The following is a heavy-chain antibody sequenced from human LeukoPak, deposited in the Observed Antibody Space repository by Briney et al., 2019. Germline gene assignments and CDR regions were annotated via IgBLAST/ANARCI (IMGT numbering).Heavy chain of an antibody. D-gene: IGHD3-3*01. V-gene: IGHV4-39*01. CDR2: IYYSGST. CDR3: ARLVVGVVSNWFDP. Sequence: PSETLSLTCTVSGGSISSSSYYWGWIRQPPGKGLEWIGSIYYSGSTYYNPSLKSRVTISVDTFKNQFSLKLSSVTAADTAAYYCARLVVGVVSNWFDPWGQGTLVTVSS. J-gene: IGHJ5*02. CDR1: GGSISSSSYY.